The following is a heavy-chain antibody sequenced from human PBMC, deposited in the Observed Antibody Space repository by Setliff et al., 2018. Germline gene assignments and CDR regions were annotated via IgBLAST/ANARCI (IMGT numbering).Heavy chain of an antibody. V-gene: IGHV3-20*04. CDR3: GRAGKPYGIDV. Sequence: RPGGSLRLSCAASGFIFDDYGMGWVRQVPGKGLEWVSGINWNGGSTSYADSVKGRFTISRDNAKNSLYLQMNSLRVDDTAVYYCGRAGKPYGIDVWGQGTMVTVSS. D-gene: IGHD3-10*01. CDR2: INWNGGST. CDR1: GFIFDDYG. J-gene: IGHJ3*01.